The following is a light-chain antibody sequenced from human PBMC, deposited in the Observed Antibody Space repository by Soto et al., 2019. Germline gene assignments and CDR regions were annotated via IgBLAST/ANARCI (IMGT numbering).Light chain of an antibody. CDR2: RND. CDR1: SSNIGINY. CDR3: AAWDASLSGHNYV. Sequence: QLLLTQSPSASGTPGQRVTISCSGSSSNIGINYVYWYQHLPGTAPKLLIYRNDQRPSGVPDRFSGSKVGTSASLAISGLRSEDEADYYCAAWDASLSGHNYVFGTGTKLTVL. V-gene: IGLV1-47*01. J-gene: IGLJ1*01.